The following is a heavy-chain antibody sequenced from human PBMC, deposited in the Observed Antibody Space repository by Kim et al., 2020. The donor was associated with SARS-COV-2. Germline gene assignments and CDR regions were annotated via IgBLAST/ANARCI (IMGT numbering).Heavy chain of an antibody. Sequence: SETLSLTCTVSGGSISSSSYYWGWIRQPPGKGLEWIGSIYYSGSTYYNPSLKSRVTISVDTSKNQFSLKLSSVTAADTAVYYCLLYYYDSSGYTHLDYWGHGTLVTVSS. D-gene: IGHD3-22*01. CDR1: GGSISSSSYY. CDR3: LLYYYDSSGYTHLDY. CDR2: IYYSGST. V-gene: IGHV4-39*01. J-gene: IGHJ4*01.